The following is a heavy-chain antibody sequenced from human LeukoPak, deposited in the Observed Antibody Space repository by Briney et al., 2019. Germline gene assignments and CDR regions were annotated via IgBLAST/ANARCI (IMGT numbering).Heavy chain of an antibody. J-gene: IGHJ4*02. CDR3: ARDLYFPDTSGYKDY. CDR2: VYYSGST. V-gene: IGHV4-34*01. CDR1: GGSFSGYY. D-gene: IGHD3-22*01. Sequence: PSETLSLTCAVYGGSFSGYYWSWIRQPPGKGLEWIGTVYYSGSTYYNPSLKSRVTISLDTSKNQFSLKLSTVTAADTAIYYCARDLYFPDTSGYKDYWGQGILVTVSS.